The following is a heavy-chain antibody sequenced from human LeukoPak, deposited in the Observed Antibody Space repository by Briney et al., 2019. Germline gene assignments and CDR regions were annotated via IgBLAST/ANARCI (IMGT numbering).Heavy chain of an antibody. D-gene: IGHD3-3*01. V-gene: IGHV3-48*04. J-gene: IGHJ6*04. CDR2: ISSSSSTK. CDR1: GFTFSSYS. Sequence: GGSLRLSCAASGFTFSSYSMNWVRQAPGKGLEWGSYISSSSSTKYYVDSVKGRFTISRDNATNSLYLQMNSLRAEDTAVYYCAREGKDYDFWSGYYDVWGKGTTVTVSS. CDR3: AREGKDYDFWSGYYDV.